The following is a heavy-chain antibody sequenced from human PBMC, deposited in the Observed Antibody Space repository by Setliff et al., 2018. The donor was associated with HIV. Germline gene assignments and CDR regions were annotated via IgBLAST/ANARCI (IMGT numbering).Heavy chain of an antibody. V-gene: IGHV4-31*03. CDR2: IYYTGST. Sequence: SETLSLTCTVSGGSINSGHYYWSWIRHHPGKGLEWIGYIYYTGSTYFNPSLKSRVTLSIDTSKSQFSLKLSSVTAADTAVYYCARDRYAGEIDYWGQGTLVT. D-gene: IGHD3-10*01. J-gene: IGHJ4*02. CDR3: ARDRYAGEIDY. CDR1: GGSINSGHYY.